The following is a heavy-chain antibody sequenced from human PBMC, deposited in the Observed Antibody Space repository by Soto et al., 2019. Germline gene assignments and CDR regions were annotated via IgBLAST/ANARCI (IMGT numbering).Heavy chain of an antibody. CDR3: ARHPSEVTAMDPHFDY. CDR1: GGSISSSSYY. D-gene: IGHD5-18*01. J-gene: IGHJ4*02. V-gene: IGHV4-39*01. CDR2: IYYSGST. Sequence: SETLSLTCTVSGGSISSSSYYWGWIRQPRGKGLEWIGSIYYSGSTYYNPSLKSRVTISVDTSKNQFSLKLSSVTAADTAVYYCARHPSEVTAMDPHFDYWGQGTQVTVSS.